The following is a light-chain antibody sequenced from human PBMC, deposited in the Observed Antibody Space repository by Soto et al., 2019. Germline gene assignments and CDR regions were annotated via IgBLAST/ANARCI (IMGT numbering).Light chain of an antibody. CDR3: SSYAGTNTWV. Sequence: QSVLTQPPSASGSLGQSVTISCTGTSSDVGGYKYVSWYQQHPGKAPKVMIYEVNKRPSGVPDRFSGSKSGNTASLTVSGLQAEDEADYYCSSYAGTNTWVFGGGTKLTVL. CDR2: EVN. CDR1: SSDVGGYKY. J-gene: IGLJ3*02. V-gene: IGLV2-8*01.